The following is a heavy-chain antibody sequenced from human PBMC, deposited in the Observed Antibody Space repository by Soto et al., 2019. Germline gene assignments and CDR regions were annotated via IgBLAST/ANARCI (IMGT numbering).Heavy chain of an antibody. V-gene: IGHV4-31*03. CDR3: ACSSSWYSYYYYMDV. D-gene: IGHD6-13*01. CDR1: GGSISSGGYY. J-gene: IGHJ6*03. Sequence: SETLSLTCTVSGGSISSGGYYWSWIRQHPGKGLEWIGYIYYSGSTYYNPSLKSRVTISVDTSKNQFSLKLSSVTAADTAVCYCACSSSWYSYYYYMDVWGKGTTVTVSS. CDR2: IYYSGST.